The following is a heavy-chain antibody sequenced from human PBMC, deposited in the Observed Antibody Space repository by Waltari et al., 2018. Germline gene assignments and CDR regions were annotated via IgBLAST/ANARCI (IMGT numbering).Heavy chain of an antibody. V-gene: IGHV1-69*05. CDR1: GGTFSSYA. CDR2: IIRIIGKA. Sequence: QVQLVQSGAEVKKPGSSVKVSCKASGGTFSSYAISWVRPAPGHGLEWMGGIIRIIGKANYAQKFQGRVTITTDESTSTAYMELSSLRSEVTSVYDCARDDANSSSWYVFDYWGQGTLVTVSS. CDR3: ARDDANSSSWYVFDY. D-gene: IGHD6-13*01. J-gene: IGHJ4*02.